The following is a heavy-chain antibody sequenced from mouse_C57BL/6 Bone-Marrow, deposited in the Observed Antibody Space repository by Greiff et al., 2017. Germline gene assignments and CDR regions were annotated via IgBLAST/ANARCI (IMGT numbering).Heavy chain of an antibody. CDR1: GYTFTSYG. D-gene: IGHD1-1*01. CDR3: ARSKDYYGSRYFGV. Sequence: QVQLQQSGAELARPGASVKLSCKASGYTFTSYGISWVKQRTGQGLEWIGEIYPRSGNTYYNEKFKGKATLTADKSSSTAYMELRSLTSEDSADYCFARSKDYYGSRYFGVWGTGTAVTVSS. V-gene: IGHV1-81*01. CDR2: IYPRSGNT. J-gene: IGHJ1*03.